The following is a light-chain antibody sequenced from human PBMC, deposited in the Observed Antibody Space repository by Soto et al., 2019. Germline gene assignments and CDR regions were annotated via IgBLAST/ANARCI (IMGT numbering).Light chain of an antibody. V-gene: IGKV3-20*01. Sequence: EIVLTQSPGTLSLSPGERATLSCRASQSVSSSYLAWYQQKPGQAPRLLIYGASSRATGIPDRFSXXXXGXXXXLTISRLEPEDFAVYYCQQYGSTVFTFGPGTKVDIK. CDR3: QQYGSTVFT. J-gene: IGKJ3*01. CDR2: GAS. CDR1: QSVSSSY.